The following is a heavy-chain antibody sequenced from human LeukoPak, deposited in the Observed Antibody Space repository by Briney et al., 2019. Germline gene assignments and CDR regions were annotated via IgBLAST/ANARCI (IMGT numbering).Heavy chain of an antibody. CDR3: ARSLFGFRGSSDY. J-gene: IGHJ4*02. D-gene: IGHD1-26*01. Sequence: GGSLRLSYAASAFTFSSYEMNWVRQAPGKGLEWVSYISSSGSTIYYADSVKGRFTISRDNAKNSLYLQMNSLRAEDTALYYCARSLFGFRGSSDYWGQGTLVTVSS. CDR2: ISSSGSTI. CDR1: AFTFSSYE. V-gene: IGHV3-48*03.